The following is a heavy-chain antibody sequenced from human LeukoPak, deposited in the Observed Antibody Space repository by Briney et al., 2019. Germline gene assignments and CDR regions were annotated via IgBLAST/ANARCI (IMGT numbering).Heavy chain of an antibody. J-gene: IGHJ4*02. D-gene: IGHD6-19*01. Sequence: GGSLRLSCAASGFTFSSYAMSWVRQASGKGLEWDSAISGSGGSTYYADSVKGRFTISRDNSKNTLYLQMDSLRAEDTAVYYCAKDSSGWYESFDYWGQGTLVTVSS. CDR3: AKDSSGWYESFDY. CDR1: GFTFSSYA. CDR2: ISGSGGST. V-gene: IGHV3-23*01.